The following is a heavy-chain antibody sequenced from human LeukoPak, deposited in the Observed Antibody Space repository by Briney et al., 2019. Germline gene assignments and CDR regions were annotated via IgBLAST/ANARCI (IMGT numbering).Heavy chain of an antibody. CDR3: ARASDYHHAFDI. CDR2: IYTSEST. Sequence: SETLSLTCTVSGGSINSYYWNWIRQPAGKGLEWIGRIYTSESTNYNPSLKSRVTMSVDTSKNQFSLKLSSVTAADTAVYYCARASDYHHAFDIWGQGTMVTVSS. CDR1: GGSINSYY. D-gene: IGHD4-11*01. V-gene: IGHV4-4*07. J-gene: IGHJ3*02.